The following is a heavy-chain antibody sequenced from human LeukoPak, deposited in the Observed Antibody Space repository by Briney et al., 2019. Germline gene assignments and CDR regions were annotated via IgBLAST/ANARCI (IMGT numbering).Heavy chain of an antibody. CDR3: ARQRAYQLLYWNYYYYCMDV. D-gene: IGHD2-2*02. Sequence: SETLSLTCTVSGGSISSYYWSWIRQPPGKGLEWIGYIYYSGSTNYNPSLKSRVTISVDTSKNQFSLKLSSVTAADTAVYYCARQRAYQLLYWNYYYYCMDVWGQGTTVTVSS. CDR2: IYYSGST. J-gene: IGHJ6*02. V-gene: IGHV4-59*01. CDR1: GGSISSYY.